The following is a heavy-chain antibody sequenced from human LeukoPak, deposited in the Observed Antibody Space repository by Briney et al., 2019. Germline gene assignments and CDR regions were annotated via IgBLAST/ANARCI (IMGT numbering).Heavy chain of an antibody. V-gene: IGHV3-23*01. CDR3: TKDLATSMARGLIVTVDY. CDR2: ISGSGGST. D-gene: IGHD3-10*01. J-gene: IGHJ4*02. CDR1: GFTFSSYA. Sequence: PGESLTLSCAASGFTFSSYAMSWVRQAPGKGLEWVSTISGSGGSTYYANSVKGRFTISRDNSKNTLSLQMNSLRVEDTAVYYCTKDLATSMARGLIVTVDYWGRGTLVTVSS.